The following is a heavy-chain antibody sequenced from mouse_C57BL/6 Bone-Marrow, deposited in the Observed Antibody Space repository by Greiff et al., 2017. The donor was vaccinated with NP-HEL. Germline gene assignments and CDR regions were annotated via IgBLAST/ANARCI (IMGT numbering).Heavy chain of an antibody. D-gene: IGHD2-2*01. CDR3: ARWGLRRNDWYFDV. CDR1: GYTFTSYG. J-gene: IGHJ1*03. V-gene: IGHV1-81*01. CDR2: IYPRSGNT. Sequence: VQLQESGAELARPGASVKLSCKASGYTFTSYGISWVKQRTGQGLEWIGEIYPRSGNTYYNEKFKGKATLTADKSSSTAYMELRSLTSEDSAVYFCARWGLRRNDWYFDVWGTGTTVTVSS.